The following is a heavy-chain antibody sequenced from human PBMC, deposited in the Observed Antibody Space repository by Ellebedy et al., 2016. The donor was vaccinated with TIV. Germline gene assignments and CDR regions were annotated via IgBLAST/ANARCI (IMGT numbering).Heavy chain of an antibody. CDR1: GFTFDDYA. D-gene: IGHD3-16*01. Sequence: GESLKISCAASGFTFDDYAMHWVRQAPGKGLEWVSLISWDGGSTYYADSVKGRFTISRDNSKNSLYLQMNSLRAEDTALYYCAKQGLLGRYFQHWGQGTLVTVSS. CDR2: ISWDGGST. CDR3: AKQGLLGRYFQH. J-gene: IGHJ1*01. V-gene: IGHV3-43D*03.